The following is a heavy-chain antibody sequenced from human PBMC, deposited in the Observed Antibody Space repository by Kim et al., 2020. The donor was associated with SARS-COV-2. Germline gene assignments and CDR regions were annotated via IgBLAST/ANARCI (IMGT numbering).Heavy chain of an antibody. D-gene: IGHD5-12*01. V-gene: IGHV1-69*13. CDR3: ARDRADSGYSTGEYNWFDP. Sequence: SVKVSCKASGGTFSSYAISWVRQAPGQGLEWMGGIIPIFGTANYAQKFQGRVTITADESTSTAYMELSSLRSEDTAVYYCARDRADSGYSTGEYNWFDPWGQGTLVTVSS. CDR1: GGTFSSYA. J-gene: IGHJ5*02. CDR2: IIPIFGTA.